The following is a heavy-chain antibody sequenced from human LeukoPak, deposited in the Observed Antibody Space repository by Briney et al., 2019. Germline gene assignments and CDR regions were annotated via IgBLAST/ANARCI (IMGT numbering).Heavy chain of an antibody. D-gene: IGHD3-10*01. CDR3: AADYYGSGSYYS. V-gene: IGHV3-30*02. CDR2: IRYDGGNK. CDR1: GFTFSSYG. J-gene: IGHJ4*02. Sequence: PGGSLRLSCAASGFTFSSYGMHWVRQAPGKGLEWVAFIRYDGGNKYYADSVKGRFTISRDNSKNTLYLQMNSLRAEDTAVYYCAADYYGSGSYYSWGQGTLVTVSS.